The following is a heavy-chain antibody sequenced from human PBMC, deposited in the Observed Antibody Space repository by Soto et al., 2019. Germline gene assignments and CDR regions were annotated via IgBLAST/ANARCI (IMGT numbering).Heavy chain of an antibody. CDR3: ARETVYYYDLSYFDH. CDR1: GFTFSSYW. D-gene: IGHD3-22*01. J-gene: IGHJ4*02. CDR2: IKQDGSEK. Sequence: EVQLVESGGGLVQPGGSLRLSCAASGFTFSSYWMSWVRQAPGKGLEWVANIKQDGSEKYYVDSVKGRFTISRDNAKNSLYLQMNSLRAEDTAVDYCARETVYYYDLSYFDHWGQGTLFTVSS. V-gene: IGHV3-7*01.